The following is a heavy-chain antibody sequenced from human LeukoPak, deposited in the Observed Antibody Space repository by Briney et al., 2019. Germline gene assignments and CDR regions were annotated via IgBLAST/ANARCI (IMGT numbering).Heavy chain of an antibody. CDR3: ARTDSSSWYPNWFGP. Sequence: GGSLRLSCATSGFTFSDYYMSWIRQAPGKGLEWVSYISSSSSTIYYADSVKGRITLSRDNAKNSLYLQMNSLRAEDTAVYYCARTDSSSWYPNWFGPWGQGTLVTVSS. D-gene: IGHD6-13*01. V-gene: IGHV3-11*01. CDR2: ISSSSSTI. CDR1: GFTFSDYY. J-gene: IGHJ5*02.